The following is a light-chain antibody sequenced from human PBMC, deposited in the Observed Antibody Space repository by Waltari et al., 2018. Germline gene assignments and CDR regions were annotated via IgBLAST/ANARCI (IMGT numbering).Light chain of an antibody. CDR1: SSDVGGYNY. J-gene: IGLJ2*01. CDR3: SSYTSSSTYVV. V-gene: IGLV2-14*03. CDR2: DVS. Sequence: QSALTQPASVSGSPGQSITISCTGTSSDVGGYNYVSWYQQHPGKAPKLIIYDVSNRPSGVSNRFSGSKSGKTASLTISGRQAEDEADYYCSSYTSSSTYVVFGGGTKLTVL.